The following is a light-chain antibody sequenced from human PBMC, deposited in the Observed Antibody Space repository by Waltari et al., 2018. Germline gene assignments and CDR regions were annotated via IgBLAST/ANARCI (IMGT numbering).Light chain of an antibody. CDR3: QLWDSSSDHYL. V-gene: IGLV3-21*02. CDR1: NVGSRR. J-gene: IGLJ1*01. CDR2: DDS. Sequence: SSVLTQPPSVSVAPGQTATVICEGHNVGSRRLHWYQQKPGQAPVLVVYDDSDRPSGIPERFSGSNSGNTATLTISRVEAGDEADYYCQLWDSSSDHYLFGTGTKVTVL.